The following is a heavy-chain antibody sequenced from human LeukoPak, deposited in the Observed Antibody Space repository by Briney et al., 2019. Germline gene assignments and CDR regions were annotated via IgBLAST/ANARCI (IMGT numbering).Heavy chain of an antibody. CDR3: ARDLWPMVRGVLQPIAFDY. Sequence: GGSLRLSCAASGFTFSSYEMNWVRQAPGKGLEWVSYISTTGSSIYYADSVKGRFTISRDNAKNSLYLQMNSLRAEDTAVYYCARDLWPMVRGVLQPIAFDYWGQGTLVTVSS. CDR1: GFTFSSYE. V-gene: IGHV3-48*03. D-gene: IGHD3-10*01. J-gene: IGHJ4*02. CDR2: ISTTGSSI.